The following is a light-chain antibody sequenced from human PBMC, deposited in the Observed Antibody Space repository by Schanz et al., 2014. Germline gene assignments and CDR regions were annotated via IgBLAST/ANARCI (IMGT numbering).Light chain of an antibody. Sequence: EVVMTQSPATLSVSPGERATLSCRASQSVTSYLAWYQQRPGRAPRLLIYDASNRATGIPARFSGSGSGTDFTLTINSLEPEDFAVYYCQQRSNWPLTFGGGTKVEIK. CDR2: DAS. CDR1: QSVTSY. CDR3: QQRSNWPLT. J-gene: IGKJ4*01. V-gene: IGKV3-11*01.